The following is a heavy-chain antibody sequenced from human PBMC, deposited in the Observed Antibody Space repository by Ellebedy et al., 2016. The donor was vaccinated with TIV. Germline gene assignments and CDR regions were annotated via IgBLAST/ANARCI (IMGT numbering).Heavy chain of an antibody. J-gene: IGHJ4*02. V-gene: IGHV3-15*01. D-gene: IGHD5-24*01. CDR3: NPDSKVPKATTH. CDR2: IKSKTDGGTT. CDR1: GFTFSNAW. Sequence: GESLKISCAASGFTFSNAWMSWVRQAPGKGLEWVGRIKSKTDGGTTDYAAPVKGRFTISRDDSKNTLYLQMNNLKTEDTAVYYFNPDSKVPKATTHWGQGTLVTVSS.